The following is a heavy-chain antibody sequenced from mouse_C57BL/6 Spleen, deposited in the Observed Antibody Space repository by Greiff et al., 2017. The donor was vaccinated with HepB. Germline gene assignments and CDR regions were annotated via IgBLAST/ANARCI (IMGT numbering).Heavy chain of an antibody. CDR1: GYTFTDYE. CDR3: TRSGYYGSENY. D-gene: IGHD1-1*01. J-gene: IGHJ2*01. Sequence: VKLVESGAELVRPGASVTLSCKASGYTFTDYEMHWVKQTPVHGLEWIGAIDPETGGTAYNQKFKGKAILTADKSSSTAYMELRSLTSEDSAVYYCTRSGYYGSENYWGQGTTLTVSS. V-gene: IGHV1-15*01. CDR2: IDPETGGT.